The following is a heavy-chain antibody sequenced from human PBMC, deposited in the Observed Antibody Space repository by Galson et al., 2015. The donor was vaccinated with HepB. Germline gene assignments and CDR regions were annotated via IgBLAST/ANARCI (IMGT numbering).Heavy chain of an antibody. J-gene: IGHJ5*02. D-gene: IGHD6-13*01. CDR3: SRMGDVSGYSST. CDR2: IGSKSDNYAT. Sequence: SLRLSCATSGFTFSGSAIHWVRQASGRGLEWVGRIGSKSDNYATAYTASVKGRFTISRDESKNRAYLQMNGLKTEDTAVYYCSRMGDVSGYSSTWGQGTLVTVSS. V-gene: IGHV3-73*01. CDR1: GFTFSGSA.